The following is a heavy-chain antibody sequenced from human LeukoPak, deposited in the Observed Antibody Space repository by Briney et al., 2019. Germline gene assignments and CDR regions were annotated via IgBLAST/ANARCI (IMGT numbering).Heavy chain of an antibody. CDR2: IYYSGST. D-gene: IGHD3-10*01. V-gene: IGHV4-39*01. CDR3: ATHGGDGPGSSNFDY. CDR1: GGSISNNNYY. Sequence: PSETLSLTCTVSGGSISNNNYYWGWIRQPPGKALEWIGSIYYSGSTLHNPSLMSRVTMSVDPSKNQFTLKLSSVTAADTAVYYCATHGGDGPGSSNFDYWGQGTLVTVSS. J-gene: IGHJ4*02.